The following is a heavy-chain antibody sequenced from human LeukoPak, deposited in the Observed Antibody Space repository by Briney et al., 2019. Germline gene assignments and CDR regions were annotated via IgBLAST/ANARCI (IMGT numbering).Heavy chain of an antibody. CDR1: GGSISGYY. Sequence: SETLFLTCTVSGGSISGYYWSWIRQPAGKGREWIGHIYTSGTTNYNPSLKSRVTMSIDTSKNQFSLKLSSVTAADTAVYYCAREGSSAYAWFDPWGQGTLVTVSS. CDR2: IYTSGTT. D-gene: IGHD3-22*01. CDR3: AREGSSAYAWFDP. J-gene: IGHJ5*02. V-gene: IGHV4-4*07.